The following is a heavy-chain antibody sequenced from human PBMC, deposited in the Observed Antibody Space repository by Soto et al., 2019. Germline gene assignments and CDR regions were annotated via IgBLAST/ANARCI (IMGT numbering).Heavy chain of an antibody. J-gene: IGHJ5*02. V-gene: IGHV6-1*01. D-gene: IGHD3-16*01. CDR3: AREGILVAYNWFDP. Sequence: QVQLQQSGPGLVKPSQTLSLTCAISGDSVSSNSAAWNWIRQSPSRGLEWLGRTYYRSQWYSDYAVAVKGRITINPDTSKNQFSLQLNSVTPEDTALYYCAREGILVAYNWFDPWGQGTLGTVSS. CDR1: GDSVSSNSAA. CDR2: TYYRSQWYS.